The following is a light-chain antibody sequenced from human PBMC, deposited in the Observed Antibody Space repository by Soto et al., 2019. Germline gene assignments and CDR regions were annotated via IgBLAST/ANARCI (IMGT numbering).Light chain of an antibody. CDR2: GAS. Sequence: EIVMTQSPATLSVSPGERATLSCRASQSVSSNLAWYQQKPGQAPRLLIYGASTRATGIPTRFSGSGSGTEFPLTIRRLQPEDFEVYYCQQYNNRPPYTFGQGTKLEIK. CDR3: QQYNNRPPYT. V-gene: IGKV3-15*01. J-gene: IGKJ2*01. CDR1: QSVSSN.